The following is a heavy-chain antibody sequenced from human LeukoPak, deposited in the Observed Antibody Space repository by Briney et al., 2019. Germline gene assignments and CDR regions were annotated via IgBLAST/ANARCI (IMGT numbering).Heavy chain of an antibody. V-gene: IGHV3-48*04. J-gene: IGHJ4*02. Sequence: PAGSLSLSCAAYGFTSSSYSMNWDSQAPGSGREWVSYIPFSSSITYYADSVKGRFTMSRDNAKNSLFLQMNSLRAEDTAVYYCARGYSISGYCFVFDYGGQGTLVTVSA. CDR3: ARGYSISGYCFVFDY. CDR2: IPFSSSIT. CDR1: GFTSSSYS. D-gene: IGHD3-22*01.